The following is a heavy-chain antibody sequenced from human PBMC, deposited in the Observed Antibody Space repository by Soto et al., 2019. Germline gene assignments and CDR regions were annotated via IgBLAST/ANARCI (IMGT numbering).Heavy chain of an antibody. CDR2: IYPGDSDT. CDR3: AQPHKVGVTPSFVY. Sequence: GESLKISCQGSGYTFSTSWIGWVRLMPGKGRECMGIIYPGDSDTIYIPSFQGQVTMSAYKSSRTAYPRWSSLKAPDTDMYYCAQPHKVGVTPSFVYRRQRIPVTVSS. V-gene: IGHV5-51*01. CDR1: GYTFSTSW. J-gene: IGHJ4*02. D-gene: IGHD1-26*01.